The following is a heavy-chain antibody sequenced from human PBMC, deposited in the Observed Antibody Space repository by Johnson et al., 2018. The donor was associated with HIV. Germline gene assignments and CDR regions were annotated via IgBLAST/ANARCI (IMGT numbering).Heavy chain of an antibody. CDR3: ARLPSGVGTIKDAFDI. CDR2: VKQDGSEK. Sequence: VQLVESGGGLVQPGGSLRLSCATSGFTFSSYWMSWVRQAPGKGLEWVANVKQDGSEKYYVDSVKGRFTISRDNAKNSLYLQMNGLRAEDTAVYDCARLPSGVGTIKDAFDIWGHGTMVTVSS. CDR1: GFTFSSYW. V-gene: IGHV3-7*05. J-gene: IGHJ3*02. D-gene: IGHD1-26*01.